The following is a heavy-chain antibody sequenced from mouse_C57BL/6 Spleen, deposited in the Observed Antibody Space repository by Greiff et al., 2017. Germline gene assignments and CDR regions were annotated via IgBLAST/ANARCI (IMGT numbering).Heavy chain of an antibody. V-gene: IGHV1-31*01. Sequence: EVQLQESGPELVKPGASVKISCKASGYSFTGYYMHWVKQSHGHILDWIGYIYPYNGVSSYNQKFKGKATLTVDKSSSTAYMELRSLTSEDSAVYYCARTGYDGYFNWYFDVWGTGTTVTVSS. CDR3: ARTGYDGYFNWYFDV. D-gene: IGHD2-3*01. CDR2: IYPYNGVS. J-gene: IGHJ1*03. CDR1: GYSFTGYY.